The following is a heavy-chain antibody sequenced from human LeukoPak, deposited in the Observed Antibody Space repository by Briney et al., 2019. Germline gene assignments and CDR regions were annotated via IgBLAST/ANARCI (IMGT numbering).Heavy chain of an antibody. V-gene: IGHV3-33*01. Sequence: PGGSLRLSCAASGFIFNSYGVHWVRQAPGKGLEWVALIWYDGSNKYYTDSVKGRITISRDNSKNTLYLQMNSLRAEDTAVYYCARDPPPGRNYFDYWGQGTLVTVSS. CDR2: IWYDGSNK. CDR3: ARDPPPGRNYFDY. CDR1: GFIFNSYG. J-gene: IGHJ4*02.